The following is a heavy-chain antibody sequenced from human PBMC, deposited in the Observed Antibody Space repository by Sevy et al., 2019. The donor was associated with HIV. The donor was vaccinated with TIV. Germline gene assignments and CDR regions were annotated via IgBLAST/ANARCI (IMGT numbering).Heavy chain of an antibody. J-gene: IGHJ4*02. V-gene: IGHV3-74*01. CDR1: KFIFSDYW. CDR3: ARDLRGPRDY. CDR2: INEGGSAT. Sequence: GGSLRLSCAASKFIFSDYWVHWVRQAPGKGLVWVSNINEGGSATNYADSVKGRFTISRDNAKNTLYLQMNNLRADDTALYYCARDLRGPRDYWGQGTLVTVSS.